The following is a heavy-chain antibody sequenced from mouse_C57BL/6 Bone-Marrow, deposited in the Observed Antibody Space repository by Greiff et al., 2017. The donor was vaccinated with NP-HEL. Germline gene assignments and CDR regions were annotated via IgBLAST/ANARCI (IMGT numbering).Heavy chain of an antibody. CDR3: ARWLLGGY. D-gene: IGHD2-3*01. J-gene: IGHJ2*01. Sequence: VQLQQSGPELVKPGASVKISCKASGYAFSSSWMNWVKQRPGKGLEWIGRIYPGDGDTNYNGKFKGKATLTADKSSSTAYMQLSSLTSEDSAVYFCARWLLGGYWGQGTTHTVSS. V-gene: IGHV1-82*01. CDR2: IYPGDGDT. CDR1: GYAFSSSW.